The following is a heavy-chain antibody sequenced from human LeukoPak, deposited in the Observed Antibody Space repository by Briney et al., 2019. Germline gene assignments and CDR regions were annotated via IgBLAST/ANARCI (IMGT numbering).Heavy chain of an antibody. CDR3: AREPGITIFGVVIPGAFDI. CDR2: IYYRGST. V-gene: IGHV4-39*02. CDR1: GASISSGSYY. D-gene: IGHD3-3*01. J-gene: IGHJ3*02. Sequence: SETLSLTCTVSGASISSGSYYWGWIRQPPGKGLEWIASIYYRGSTYDNPSLKSRVTISLDTSKNQFSLKLSSVTAADTAVYYCAREPGITIFGVVIPGAFDIWGQGTMVTVSS.